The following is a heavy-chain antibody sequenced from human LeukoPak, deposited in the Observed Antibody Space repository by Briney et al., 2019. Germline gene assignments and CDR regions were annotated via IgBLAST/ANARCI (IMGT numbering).Heavy chain of an antibody. V-gene: IGHV3-7*01. D-gene: IGHD3-10*01. Sequence: PGGSLRLSCAASGFTFSSYWMSWVRQAPGKGLEWVANIKQDGSEKYYVDSVKGRFTISRDNAKNSLYLQMNSLGAEDTAVYYCARSITIRSRGMDVWGQGTTVTVSS. CDR1: GFTFSSYW. J-gene: IGHJ6*02. CDR3: ARSITIRSRGMDV. CDR2: IKQDGSEK.